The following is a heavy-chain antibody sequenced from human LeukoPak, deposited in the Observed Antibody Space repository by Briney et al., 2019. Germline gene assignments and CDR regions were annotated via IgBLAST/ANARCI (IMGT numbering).Heavy chain of an antibody. J-gene: IGHJ5*02. CDR3: ARDYDSSGLDP. Sequence: PSQTLSLTCAVSGGSISSGGYPWSWIRQPPGKGLEWIGYIYHSGSTYYNPSLKSRVTISVDRSKNQFSLKLSSVTAADTAVYYCARDYDSSGLDPWGQGTLVTVSS. V-gene: IGHV4-30-2*01. CDR2: IYHSGST. D-gene: IGHD3-22*01. CDR1: GGSISSGGYP.